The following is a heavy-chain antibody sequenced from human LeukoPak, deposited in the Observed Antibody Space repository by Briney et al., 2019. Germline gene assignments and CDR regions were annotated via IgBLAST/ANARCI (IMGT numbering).Heavy chain of an antibody. D-gene: IGHD3-22*01. Sequence: SETLSLTCTVSGVSISGYYWSWFRQPPGKGLEWIGYIYYSGSTNYNPSLKSRVTISVDTSKNQFSLKLSSVTAADTAVYYCARDTYYYDSSGYYRVFDYWGQGTLVTVSS. CDR3: ARDTYYYDSSGYYRVFDY. V-gene: IGHV4-59*01. J-gene: IGHJ4*02. CDR1: GVSISGYY. CDR2: IYYSGST.